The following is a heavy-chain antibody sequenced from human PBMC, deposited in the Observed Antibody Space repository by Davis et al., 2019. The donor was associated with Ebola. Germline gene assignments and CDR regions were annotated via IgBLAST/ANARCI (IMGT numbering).Heavy chain of an antibody. CDR2: INPNSGGT. Sequence: AASVKVSCKASGYTFTGYYMHWVRQAPGQGLEWMGRINPNSGGTNYAQKFQGRVTMTRDTPTSTAYMDLRSLRSDDTAVYYCARSITMIVVVTYFDYWGQGTLVTVSS. J-gene: IGHJ4*02. D-gene: IGHD3-22*01. CDR3: ARSITMIVVVTYFDY. V-gene: IGHV1-2*06. CDR1: GYTFTGYY.